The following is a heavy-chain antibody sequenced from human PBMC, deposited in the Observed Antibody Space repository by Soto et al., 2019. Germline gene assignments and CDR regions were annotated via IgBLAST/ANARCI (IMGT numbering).Heavy chain of an antibody. D-gene: IGHD2-2*01. CDR1: GYSFTSYW. Sequence: GESLKISCKGSGYSFTSYWISWVRQMPGKGLEWMGRIDPSDSYTNYSPSFQGHVTISADKSISTAYLQWSSLKASDTAMYYWARQGGIVVLPAAPHYYGMDVWGQGTTVTVSS. CDR2: IDPSDSYT. V-gene: IGHV5-10-1*01. CDR3: ARQGGIVVLPAAPHYYGMDV. J-gene: IGHJ6*02.